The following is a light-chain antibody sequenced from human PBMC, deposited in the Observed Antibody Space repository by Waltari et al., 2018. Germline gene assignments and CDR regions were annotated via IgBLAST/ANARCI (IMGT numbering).Light chain of an antibody. CDR3: QHYVSLPVT. Sequence: EIVLTQSPGTLSLSPGERATLSCRASQSVSRTLAWYQQKPGQAPRLLIYDASSRATGIPDRFSGSGSGTGFSLTITRLEPEDFAVYYCQHYVSLPVTFGQGTKVEIK. J-gene: IGKJ1*01. CDR1: QSVSRT. CDR2: DAS. V-gene: IGKV3-20*01.